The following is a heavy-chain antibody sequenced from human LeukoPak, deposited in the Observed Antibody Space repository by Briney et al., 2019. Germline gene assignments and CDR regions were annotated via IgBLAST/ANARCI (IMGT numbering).Heavy chain of an antibody. CDR3: ATSGELGYCSGTNCPPYYYMDV. J-gene: IGHJ6*03. CDR2: IYPNSGGT. Sequence: VASLKVSCKASGYTFTGYFMHWVRQAPGQGLERMGWIYPNSGGTKLAQTFQGRVTMTRDTSISTAYMELSRLRSDDTAVYYCATSGELGYCSGTNCPPYYYMDVWGKGTTVTVSS. V-gene: IGHV1-2*02. CDR1: GYTFTGYF. D-gene: IGHD2-2*01.